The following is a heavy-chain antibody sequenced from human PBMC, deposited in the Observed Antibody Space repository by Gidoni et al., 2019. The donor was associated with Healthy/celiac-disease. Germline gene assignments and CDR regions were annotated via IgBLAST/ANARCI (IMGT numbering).Heavy chain of an antibody. CDR2: IYYSGST. V-gene: IGHV4-39*01. J-gene: IGHJ3*02. D-gene: IGHD3-3*01. CDR3: ASQGDKYYDFWSGYYTPHAFDI. CDR1: GGSISSSSYY. Sequence: QLQLQESGPGLVKPSETLSLTCTVSGGSISSSSYYWGWIRQPPGKGLEWIGSIYYSGSTYYNPSLKSRVTISVDTSKNQFSRKLSSVTAADTAVYYCASQGDKYYDFWSGYYTPHAFDIWGQGTMVTVSS.